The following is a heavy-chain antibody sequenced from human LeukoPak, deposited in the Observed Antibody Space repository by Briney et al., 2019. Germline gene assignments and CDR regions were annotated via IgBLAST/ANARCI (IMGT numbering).Heavy chain of an antibody. J-gene: IGHJ4*02. Sequence: GGSLRLSCAASGFTFNIYAMNWVRQAPGKGLEWLSYISSGSSIIYYADSVKGRFTISRDDAKNSLYLQMNSLRDEDTAVYYCVRDRSAPDYWGQGTLVTVSS. CDR2: ISSGSSII. CDR1: GFTFNIYA. CDR3: VRDRSAPDY. V-gene: IGHV3-48*02.